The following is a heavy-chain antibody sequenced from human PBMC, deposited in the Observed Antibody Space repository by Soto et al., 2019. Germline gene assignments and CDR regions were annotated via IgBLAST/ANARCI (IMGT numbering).Heavy chain of an antibody. Sequence: SETLSLTCTVSGGSISSGGYYWSWIRQHPGKGLEWIGYIYYSGSTYYNPSLKSRVTISVDTSKNQFSLKLSSVTAADTAVYYCARHCSSTSCIRAYYFDYWGQGTLVTVSS. V-gene: IGHV4-31*03. CDR2: IYYSGST. CDR3: ARHCSSTSCIRAYYFDY. CDR1: GGSISSGGYY. J-gene: IGHJ4*02. D-gene: IGHD2-2*01.